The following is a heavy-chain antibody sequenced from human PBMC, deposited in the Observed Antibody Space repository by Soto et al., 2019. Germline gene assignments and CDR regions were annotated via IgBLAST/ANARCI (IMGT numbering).Heavy chain of an antibody. Sequence: VQLLESGGGLVQPGGSLRLSCEASGFTFDSFAMSWVRQTPGKGLEWVSSIRESGGSKYYADSVRGRFTISRDKFNNKMYLQIDGWKAADTAVYYWAKDRGERTLVAVPFDPWGQGTLVTVS. CDR3: AKDRGERTLVAVPFDP. J-gene: IGHJ5*02. CDR2: IRESGGSK. V-gene: IGHV3-23*01. CDR1: GFTFDSFA. D-gene: IGHD3-10*01.